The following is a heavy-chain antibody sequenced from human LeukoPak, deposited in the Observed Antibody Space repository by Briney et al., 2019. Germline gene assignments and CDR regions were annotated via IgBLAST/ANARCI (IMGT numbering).Heavy chain of an antibody. Sequence: GGSLRLSCAASGFTFSSYAMSWVRQAPGKGLEWVSAISGSGGSTYYADSVKGRFTISRDNSKNTLYLQMNSLRAEDSAEYYCAKSLLTTATGTGRAFDIWGQGTMLTVSA. D-gene: IGHD1-1*01. V-gene: IGHV3-23*01. CDR3: AKSLLTTATGTGRAFDI. J-gene: IGHJ3*02. CDR1: GFTFSSYA. CDR2: ISGSGGST.